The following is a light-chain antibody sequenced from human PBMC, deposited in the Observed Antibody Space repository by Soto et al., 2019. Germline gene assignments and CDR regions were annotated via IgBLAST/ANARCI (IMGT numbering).Light chain of an antibody. Sequence: EIVLTQSPATLSVSTGERATLSCRASQSVRSNLAWYQQKPGQAPRLLIYGASTRATGIPARFSGSGSGTEFTLTISSLQSKDFAVYYCQQYNNWPRTFGQGTKV. CDR1: QSVRSN. V-gene: IGKV3-15*01. J-gene: IGKJ1*01. CDR2: GAS. CDR3: QQYNNWPRT.